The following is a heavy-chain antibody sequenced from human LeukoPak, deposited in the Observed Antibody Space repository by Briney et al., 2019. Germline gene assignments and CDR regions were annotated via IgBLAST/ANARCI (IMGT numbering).Heavy chain of an antibody. CDR2: IWNDGSNT. CDR1: GFIFSDYG. CDR3: ARDNVGLVKHLDAFDL. Sequence: PGRSLRLSCAASGFIFSDYGMHWVRQAPGKGLEWVAVIWNDGSNTYYGDSVKGLFTISRDNSKNTVYLQMNSLRAEDTAVYYCARDNVGLVKHLDAFDLWGQGTMVTVAS. J-gene: IGHJ3*01. V-gene: IGHV3-33*01. D-gene: IGHD5-12*01.